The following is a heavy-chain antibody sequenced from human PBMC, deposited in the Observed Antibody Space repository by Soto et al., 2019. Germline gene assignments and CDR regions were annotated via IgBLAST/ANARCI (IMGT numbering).Heavy chain of an antibody. CDR1: GGSISSYD. CDR2: IYYSGST. J-gene: IGHJ6*02. Sequence: SETLSLTCTVSGGSISSYDWSWIRQPPGKGLEWIGYIYYSGSTNYNPSLKSRVTISVDTSKNQFSLKLSSVTAADTAVYYCARTAARETTRPLHYSYGMDVWGQGTTLTVSS. D-gene: IGHD4-17*01. V-gene: IGHV4-59*01. CDR3: ARTAARETTRPLHYSYGMDV.